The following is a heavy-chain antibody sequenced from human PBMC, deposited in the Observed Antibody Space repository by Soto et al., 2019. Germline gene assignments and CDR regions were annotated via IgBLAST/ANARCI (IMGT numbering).Heavy chain of an antibody. CDR2: ISAYNGNT. CDR3: ARDQDDSSGYVDYFEY. CDR1: GYTFTSYG. V-gene: IGHV1-18*01. Sequence: ASVKVSFKASGYTFTSYGISWVRQAPGQGLEWMGWISAYNGNTNYAQKLQGRVTMTTDTSTSTAYMELRSLRSDDTAVYYCARDQDDSSGYVDYFEYWGQGTLVTVSS. J-gene: IGHJ4*02. D-gene: IGHD3-22*01.